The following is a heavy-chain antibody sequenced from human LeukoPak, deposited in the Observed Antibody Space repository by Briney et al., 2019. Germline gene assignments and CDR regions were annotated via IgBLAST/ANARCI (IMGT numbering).Heavy chain of an antibody. J-gene: IGHJ4*02. CDR2: IIPILGIA. D-gene: IGHD2-2*01. Sequence: SVKVSCKASGGTFSSYTISWVRQAPGQGLEWMGRIIPILGIANYAQKFQGRVTITADKSTSTAYMELSSLRSEDTAVYYCARAVEVVVPAALGYWGQGTLVTVSS. V-gene: IGHV1-69*02. CDR3: ARAVEVVVPAALGY. CDR1: GGTFSSYT.